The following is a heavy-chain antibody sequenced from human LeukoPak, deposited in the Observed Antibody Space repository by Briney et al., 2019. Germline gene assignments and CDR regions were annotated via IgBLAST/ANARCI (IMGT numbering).Heavy chain of an antibody. D-gene: IGHD6-6*01. J-gene: IGHJ5*02. Sequence: GGSLRLSCTASGFTFSNNAMSWVRQAPGKGLKWVSAIRQSEGSTYYADSVKGRFTISRDNAKNTLYLQMSNLRVEDTAVYYCENAVAVRGGTFKLFGPWGWG. CDR2: IRQSEGST. V-gene: IGHV3-23*01. CDR1: GFTFSNNA. CDR3: ENAVAVRGGTFKLFGP.